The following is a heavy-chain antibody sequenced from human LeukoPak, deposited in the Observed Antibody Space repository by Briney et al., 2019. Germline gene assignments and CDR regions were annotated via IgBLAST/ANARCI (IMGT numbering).Heavy chain of an antibody. CDR3: VRGQEVVYTPTFDY. D-gene: IGHD2-8*02. CDR2: IGTSGIST. CDR1: GFTFSTYA. V-gene: IGHV3-64D*09. J-gene: IGHJ4*02. Sequence: ALRLSCSASGFTFSTYAILWVRQAPGKGLQYVSSIGTSGISTYYADSVRGRFIISRDNSKNSLSLQMNNLRPEDTAVYYCVRGQEVVYTPTFDYWGQGVLVTVSS.